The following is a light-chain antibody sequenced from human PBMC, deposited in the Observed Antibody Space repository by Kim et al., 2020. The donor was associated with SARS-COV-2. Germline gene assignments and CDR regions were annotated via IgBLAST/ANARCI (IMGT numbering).Light chain of an antibody. CDR2: DVT. J-gene: IGLJ1*01. CDR3: SSHTTSSTYV. Sequence: HSITTACTRTSNGVGYYNSVSWYQHDPGKAPNLIIYDVTERAAGVSNRFSGSQSGNTASLTISGLRAEDEADYYCSSHTTSSTYVFGSGTKVTVL. V-gene: IGLV2-14*03. CDR1: SNGVGYYNS.